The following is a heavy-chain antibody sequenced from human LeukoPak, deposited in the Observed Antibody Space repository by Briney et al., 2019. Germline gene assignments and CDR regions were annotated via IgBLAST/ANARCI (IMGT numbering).Heavy chain of an antibody. CDR2: ISGSGGST. CDR1: GFTFSSYA. CDR3: AKEKGYYYYMDV. Sequence: GGSLRLSCTASGFTFSSYAMSWVRQAPGKGLEWVSAISGSGGSTYYADSVKSRFTISRDNSKNTLYLQMNSLRAEDTAVYYCAKEKGYYYYMDVWGKGTTVTVSS. J-gene: IGHJ6*03. V-gene: IGHV3-23*01.